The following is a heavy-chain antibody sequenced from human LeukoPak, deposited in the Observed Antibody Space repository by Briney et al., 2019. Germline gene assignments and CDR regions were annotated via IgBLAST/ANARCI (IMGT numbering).Heavy chain of an antibody. Sequence: SETLSLTCTVSGGSISSSSYYWGWIRQPPGKGLEWIGSIYYSGSTYYNPSLKSRVTLSVDTSKNQFSLKLSSVTAADTAVYYCASGRSSWFDPWGQGTLVTVSS. CDR1: GGSISSSSYY. CDR3: ASGRSSWFDP. D-gene: IGHD1-26*01. V-gene: IGHV4-39*07. CDR2: IYYSGST. J-gene: IGHJ5*02.